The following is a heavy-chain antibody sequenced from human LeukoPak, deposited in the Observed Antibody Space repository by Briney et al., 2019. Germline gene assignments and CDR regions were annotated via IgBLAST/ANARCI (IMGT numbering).Heavy chain of an antibody. J-gene: IGHJ5*02. V-gene: IGHV1-69*13. D-gene: IGHD2-21*02. CDR2: IIPIFGTA. Sequence: SVKVSCKASGGTFSSHAISWVRQAPGQGLEWMGGIIPIFGTANYAQKFQGRVTITADESTSTAYMELSSLRSEDTAVYYCARRAVCGGDCYSRWFDPWGQGTLVTVSS. CDR3: ARRAVCGGDCYSRWFDP. CDR1: GGTFSSHA.